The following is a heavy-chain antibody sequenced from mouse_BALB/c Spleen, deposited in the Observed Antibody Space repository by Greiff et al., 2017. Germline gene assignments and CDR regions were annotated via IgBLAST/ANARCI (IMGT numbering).Heavy chain of an antibody. CDR2: IWTGGGT. V-gene: IGHV2-9-2*01. CDR1: GFSLTSYD. Sequence: VQRVESGPGLVAPSQSLSITCTVSGFSLTSYDISWIRQPPGKGLEWLGVIWTGGGTNYNSAFMSRLSISKDNSKSQVFLKMNSLQTDDTAIYYCVRALLTTDAYWGQGTLVTVSA. D-gene: IGHD1-1*01. CDR3: VRALLTTDAY. J-gene: IGHJ3*01.